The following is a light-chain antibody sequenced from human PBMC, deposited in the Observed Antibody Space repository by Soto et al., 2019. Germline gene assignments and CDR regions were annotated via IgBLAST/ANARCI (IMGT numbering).Light chain of an antibody. CDR1: QSVSSNY. V-gene: IGKV3-20*01. Sequence: IVLTQSPGTLSLSPGERATLSCRASQSVSSNYLAWYQQKPGQAPRLLIYGASSRATGIPDRFSGSGSGTDFTLNISRLEPEDFAVYYCQQYGRSPQYTFGQGTKLEIK. CDR2: GAS. CDR3: QQYGRSPQYT. J-gene: IGKJ2*01.